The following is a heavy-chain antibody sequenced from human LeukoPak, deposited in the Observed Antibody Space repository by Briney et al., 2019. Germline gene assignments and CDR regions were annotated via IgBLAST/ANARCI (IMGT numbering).Heavy chain of an antibody. Sequence: PGGSLRLSCAASGFTFSSYSMAWVRQAPGKGLEWVSIISGSGDSTYFADSVKGRFTISRDNSKNTLFLQMNSLRAEDTAVYYCAKDVGMIGYCSGGSCYAIDYWGQGTLVTVSS. J-gene: IGHJ4*02. V-gene: IGHV3-23*01. D-gene: IGHD2-15*01. CDR2: ISGSGDST. CDR1: GFTFSSYS. CDR3: AKDVGMIGYCSGGSCYAIDY.